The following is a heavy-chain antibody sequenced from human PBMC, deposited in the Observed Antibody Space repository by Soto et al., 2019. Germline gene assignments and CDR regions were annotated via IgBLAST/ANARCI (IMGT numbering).Heavy chain of an antibody. V-gene: IGHV3-23*01. Sequence: PGGSLRPSCEASEFNFGSHAMSWVRHVPGKGLEWVSSISGSGGTTYYADSVKGRFTISRDNSKSTLFLQMNSLRAEDTAVYYCASIVVPAAPFDYWGQGTLVTVSS. CDR3: ASIVVPAAPFDY. D-gene: IGHD2-2*01. CDR1: EFNFGSHA. CDR2: ISGSGGTT. J-gene: IGHJ4*02.